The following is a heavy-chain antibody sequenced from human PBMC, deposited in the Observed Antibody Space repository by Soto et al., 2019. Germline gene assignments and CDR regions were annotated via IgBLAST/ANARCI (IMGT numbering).Heavy chain of an antibody. CDR1: GFTFSSYA. V-gene: IGHV3-23*01. Sequence: GGSLRLSCAASGFTFSSYAMSWVRQAPGKGLEWVSAISGSGGSTYYADSVKGRFTISRDNSKNRLYLQMNSLRAEDTAVYYCAKWPGGYSGYDFTPDYWGQGTLVTVSS. J-gene: IGHJ4*02. D-gene: IGHD5-12*01. CDR3: AKWPGGYSGYDFTPDY. CDR2: ISGSGGST.